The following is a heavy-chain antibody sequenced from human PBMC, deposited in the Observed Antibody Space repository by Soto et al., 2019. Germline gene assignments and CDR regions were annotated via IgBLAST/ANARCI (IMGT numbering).Heavy chain of an antibody. D-gene: IGHD1-26*01. Sequence: QITLKESGPTLVKPTQTLTLTCTFSGFSLTTPGVGVGWIRQPPGKALEWLGIIYWNDDERYSPSLKSRLTITKDTSKNQVVLTMTNMDPVDTATYDCAHRRPYRGSYSFTNCFDPWGHGTMVTVSS. V-gene: IGHV2-5*01. J-gene: IGHJ5*02. CDR1: GFSLTTPGVG. CDR2: IYWNDDE. CDR3: AHRRPYRGSYSFTNCFDP.